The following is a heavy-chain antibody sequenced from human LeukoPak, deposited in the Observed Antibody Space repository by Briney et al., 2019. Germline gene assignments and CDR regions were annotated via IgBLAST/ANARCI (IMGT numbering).Heavy chain of an antibody. Sequence: SETLSLTCAVYGGSFSGYYWSWIRQPPGKGLEWIGEINHSGSTNYNPSLKSRVTISVDTSKNQFSLKLSSVTAADTAVYYCARTNALRYGSGRNLLAYWGQGTLVTVSS. D-gene: IGHD3-10*01. CDR3: ARTNALRYGSGRNLLAY. CDR1: GGSFSGYY. V-gene: IGHV4-34*01. CDR2: INHSGST. J-gene: IGHJ4*02.